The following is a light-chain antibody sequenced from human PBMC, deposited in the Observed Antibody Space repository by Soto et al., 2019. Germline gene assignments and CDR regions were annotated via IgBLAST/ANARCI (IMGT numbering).Light chain of an antibody. V-gene: IGLV2-23*02. J-gene: IGLJ1*01. CDR2: EAV. CDR1: SSDVGNSNL. Sequence: QSVLTQPASVSGSPGQSITISCTGTSSDVGNSNLVSWYQQHPGKAPKLMIYEAVKRPSGVSNRFSGSKSGNTASLTISGLQAEDEADYYCCSSAGSSNFRVFGTGTKVTVL. CDR3: CSSAGSSNFRV.